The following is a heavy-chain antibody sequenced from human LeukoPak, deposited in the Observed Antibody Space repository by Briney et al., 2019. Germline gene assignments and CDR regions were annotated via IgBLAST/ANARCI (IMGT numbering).Heavy chain of an antibody. D-gene: IGHD5-24*01. J-gene: IGHJ4*02. CDR2: IFYSGRT. Sequence: SETLSLTCTVSGGSISSSTYYWGWLRQPPGRGLEWIGSIFYSGRTYYNPSLKSRVTMSVDTSKNQFSLRLSSVNAAGTAVYYCARVNREMATITPWGQGTLVTVSS. V-gene: IGHV4-39*07. CDR1: GGSISSSTYY. CDR3: ARVNREMATITP.